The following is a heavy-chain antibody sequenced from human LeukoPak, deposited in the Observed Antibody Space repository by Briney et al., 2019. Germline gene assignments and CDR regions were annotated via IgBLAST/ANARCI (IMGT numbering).Heavy chain of an antibody. J-gene: IGHJ6*02. CDR3: TRGAIQLWLHNCMDV. CDR1: GFTFGDHA. Sequence: PGRSLRLSCTAYGFTFGDHAMSWVSQAPGKGLEWVGFIRSKAYGGTTEYAASVKGRFTISRDDSRSIACLQMNSLKTEDTAVYYRTRGAIQLWLHNCMDVGGQGTTVTVS. V-gene: IGHV3-49*04. D-gene: IGHD5-18*01. CDR2: IRSKAYGGTT.